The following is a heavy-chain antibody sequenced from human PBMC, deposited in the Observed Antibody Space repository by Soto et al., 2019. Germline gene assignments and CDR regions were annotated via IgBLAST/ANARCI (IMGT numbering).Heavy chain of an antibody. Sequence: GDSLKSSCNGSGYPFTGYWIGWVRQMPGKGLEWMGIIYPDDSDTRYSPSFQGQVTISADKSISTAYLQWSSLKASDTAIYYCFVEQTLAWVNAWGQGTQVTVSS. V-gene: IGHV5-51*01. CDR1: GYPFTGYW. CDR2: IYPDDSDT. J-gene: IGHJ5*01. D-gene: IGHD3-16*01. CDR3: FVEQTLAWVNA.